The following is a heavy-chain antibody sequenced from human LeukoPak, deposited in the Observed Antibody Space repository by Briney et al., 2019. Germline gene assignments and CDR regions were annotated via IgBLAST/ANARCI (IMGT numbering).Heavy chain of an antibody. J-gene: IGHJ6*02. CDR1: GFTFSSYG. V-gene: IGHV3-33*01. CDR2: IWYDGSNK. CDR3: ARDRGIYGMDV. D-gene: IGHD1-1*01. Sequence: GGSLRLSCAASGFTFSSYGMHWVRQAPGKGLEWVAVIWYDGSNKYYADSVKGRFTISSDNSKNTLYLQMNSLRAEDTAVYYCARDRGIYGMDVWGQGTTVTVSS.